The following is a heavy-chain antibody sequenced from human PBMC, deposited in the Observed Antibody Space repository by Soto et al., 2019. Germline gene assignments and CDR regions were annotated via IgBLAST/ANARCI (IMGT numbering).Heavy chain of an antibody. CDR3: ARDLRSSRWPNPCYYYSGMDV. CDR2: TVSAGYT. CDR1: GFTFSSYD. Sequence: EVQLVESGGGLVQPGGSLRLSCAASGFTFSSYDMHWVRQDTGKGLEWVSATVSAGYTYSPGSVKGRFTIARENAKNSLYLQMNSMRAEDTAVYYCARDLRSSRWPNPCYYYSGMDVWGQGTTVTVSS. D-gene: IGHD6-13*01. V-gene: IGHV3-13*01. J-gene: IGHJ6*02.